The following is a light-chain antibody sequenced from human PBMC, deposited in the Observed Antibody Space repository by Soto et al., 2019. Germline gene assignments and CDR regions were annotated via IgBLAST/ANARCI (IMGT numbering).Light chain of an antibody. V-gene: IGLV1-40*01. CDR3: QSYDSSLSGVV. CDR1: SSNIGAGYD. J-gene: IGLJ3*02. CDR2: GNS. Sequence: QSVLTQPPSVCGAPGQRVTISCTGGSSNIGAGYDVHWYQQLPGAAPKLLIFGNSNRRPGVPDRFSGSKSGTSASLAITGLLAEDEADYYCQSYDSSLSGVVFGGGTKLTVL.